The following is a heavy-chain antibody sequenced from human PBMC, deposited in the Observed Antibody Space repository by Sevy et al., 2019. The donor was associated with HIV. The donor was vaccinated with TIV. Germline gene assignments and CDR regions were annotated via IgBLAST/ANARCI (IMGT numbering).Heavy chain of an antibody. Sequence: SETLSLTCTVSGSSVSSGSYYWSWIRQPPGKGLEWIGYIYYSGSTNYNPSLKSRVTISVDTSKNQFSLKLSSVTAADTAVYYCARGSNYYGSGSYGTRGGVDYWGQGTLVTVSS. CDR3: ARGSNYYGSGSYGTRGGVDY. CDR1: GSSVSSGSYY. D-gene: IGHD3-10*01. J-gene: IGHJ4*02. V-gene: IGHV4-61*01. CDR2: IYYSGST.